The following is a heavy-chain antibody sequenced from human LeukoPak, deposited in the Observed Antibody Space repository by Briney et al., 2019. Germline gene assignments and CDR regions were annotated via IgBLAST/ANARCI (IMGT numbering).Heavy chain of an antibody. CDR2: MNPNSGNT. CDR1: GYTFTSYD. CDR3: ARGSHDYHPDVYGMDV. Sequence: ASVKVSCRASGYTFTSYDINWVRQATGQGLEWMRWMNPNSGNTGYAQKFQGRVTMTRNTSISTAYMELSSLRSEDTAVYYCARGSHDYHPDVYGMDVWGQGTTVTVSS. V-gene: IGHV1-8*01. D-gene: IGHD4-11*01. J-gene: IGHJ6*02.